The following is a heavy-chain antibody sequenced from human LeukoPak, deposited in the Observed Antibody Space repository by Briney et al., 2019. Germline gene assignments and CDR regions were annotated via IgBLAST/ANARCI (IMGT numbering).Heavy chain of an antibody. CDR2: IYYSGST. CDR1: GGSISSYY. J-gene: IGHJ3*02. V-gene: IGHV4-59*01. D-gene: IGHD3/OR15-3a*01. CDR3: ARGGLISLANTPLGAFDI. Sequence: KTSETLSLTCTVSGGSISSYYWSWIRQPPGKGLEWIGYIYYSGSTNYNPSLKSRVTISVDTSKNQFSLKLSSVTAADTAVYYCARGGLISLANTPLGAFDIWGQGTLVSVSS.